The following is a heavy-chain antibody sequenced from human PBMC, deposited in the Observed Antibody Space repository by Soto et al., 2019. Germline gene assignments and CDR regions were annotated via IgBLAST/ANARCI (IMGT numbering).Heavy chain of an antibody. D-gene: IGHD6-6*01. CDR1: GCSISSYY. CDR2: IYYSGST. Sequence: SETLSLICTVSGCSISSYYWSWIWQPPGKGLEWIGYIYYSGSTNYNPSLKSRVTISVDTSKNQFSLKLSSVTAADTAVYYCARELAARTEGAFDIWGQGTMVTVSS. V-gene: IGHV4-59*01. CDR3: ARELAARTEGAFDI. J-gene: IGHJ3*02.